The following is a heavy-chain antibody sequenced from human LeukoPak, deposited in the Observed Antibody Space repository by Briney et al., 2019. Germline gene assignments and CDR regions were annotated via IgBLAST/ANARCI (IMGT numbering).Heavy chain of an antibody. D-gene: IGHD3-16*02. CDR1: GFTVTSHY. CDR3: AREGGSYRPLEY. CDR2: IYRGDGT. Sequence: TGGSLRLSCAASGFTVTSHYMSWVRQVPGKGLEWVSVIYRGDGTYYADSVKGRFTISRDNSKNTVYLQMNSLNVEDTAVYYCAREGGSYRPLEYSGQGTLVTVSS. J-gene: IGHJ4*02. V-gene: IGHV3-66*01.